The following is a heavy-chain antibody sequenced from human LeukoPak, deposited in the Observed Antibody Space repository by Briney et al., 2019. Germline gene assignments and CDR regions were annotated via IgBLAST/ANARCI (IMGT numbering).Heavy chain of an antibody. CDR2: INPGGGTT. D-gene: IGHD3-3*01. CDR1: GYTFTSCY. J-gene: IGHJ4*02. V-gene: IGHV1-46*01. Sequence: ASVKVSCKASGYTFTSCYMHWVRQAPGQGLKWMGIINPGGGTTTYAQKFQGRVTMTRDTSTSKAYMELRSLRSDDTAVYYCARAPDDYDFWSGPFDYWGRGTLVTVSS. CDR3: ARAPDDYDFWSGPFDY.